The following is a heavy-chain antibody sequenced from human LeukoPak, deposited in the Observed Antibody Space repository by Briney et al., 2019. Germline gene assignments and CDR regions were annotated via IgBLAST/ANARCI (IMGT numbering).Heavy chain of an antibody. CDR3: ARPHRSGWYGAFDY. CDR2: IYYSGST. J-gene: IGHJ4*02. V-gene: IGHV4-39*01. D-gene: IGHD6-19*01. CDR1: GGSISSSSYY. Sequence: PSETLSLTCTVSGGSISSSSYYWGWIRQPPGKGLEWIGSIYYSGSTYYNPSLKSRVTISVDTSKNQFSLKLSSVTAADTAVYYCARPHRSGWYGAFDYWGQGALVTVSS.